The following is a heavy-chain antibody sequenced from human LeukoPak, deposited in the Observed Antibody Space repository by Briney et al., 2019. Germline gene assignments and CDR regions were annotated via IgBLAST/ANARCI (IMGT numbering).Heavy chain of an antibody. CDR2: INAANGNT. Sequence: GASVKVSCKTSGFTFTTYTMHWVRQAPGQRLEWMGWINAANGNTQYSQKIQGRVTITRDTSASTAYMELSSLRSEDTAVYYCARGAPIRVAVAATFDPWGQGTLVTVPS. CDR1: GFTFTTYT. CDR3: ARGAPIRVAVAATFDP. J-gene: IGHJ5*02. D-gene: IGHD6-19*01. V-gene: IGHV1-3*01.